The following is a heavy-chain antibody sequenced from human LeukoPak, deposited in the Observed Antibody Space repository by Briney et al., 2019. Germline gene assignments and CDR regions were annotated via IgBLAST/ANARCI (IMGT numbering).Heavy chain of an antibody. CDR3: ARDSSSSSDVFDI. D-gene: IGHD2-2*01. J-gene: IGHJ3*02. V-gene: IGHV4-61*02. CDR2: IDTSGGT. Sequence: SQTLSLTCSVSGGSISSGNFYWNWIRQPAGKGLEWIGRIDTSGGTNYNPSLKSRVTISVDTSKNQFSLKLSSVTAADTAVYYCARDSSSSSDVFDIWGQGTMVTVSS. CDR1: GGSISSGNFY.